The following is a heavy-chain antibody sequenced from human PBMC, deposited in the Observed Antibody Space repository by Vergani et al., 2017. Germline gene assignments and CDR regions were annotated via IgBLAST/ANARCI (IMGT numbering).Heavy chain of an antibody. CDR1: GGTFSSYA. CDR3: AREPLYSYGRLYYFDY. J-gene: IGHJ4*02. Sequence: QVQLVQSGAEVKKPGSSVKVSCKASGGTFSSYAISWVRQAPGQGLEWMGWINPNSGGTNYAQKFQGRVTMTRDTSISTAYMELSRLRSDDTAVYYCAREPLYSYGRLYYFDYWGQGTLVTVSS. V-gene: IGHV1-2*02. CDR2: INPNSGGT. D-gene: IGHD5-18*01.